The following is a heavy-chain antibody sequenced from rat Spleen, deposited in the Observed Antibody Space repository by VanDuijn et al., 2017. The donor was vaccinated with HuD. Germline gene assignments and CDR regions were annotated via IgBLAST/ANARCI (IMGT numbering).Heavy chain of an antibody. Sequence: EVQLVESDGGLVQPGRSLKLSCAASGFTFSDYYMAWVRQAPTKGLEWVASISPSGGGTYYRDSVKGRFTVSRDNAKSTQYLQMDSLRSEDTATYYCARQDTSGYSNWFAYWGQGTLVTVSS. D-gene: IGHD4-3*01. V-gene: IGHV5-25*01. CDR3: ARQDTSGYSNWFAY. CDR1: GFTFSDYY. CDR2: ISPSGGGT. J-gene: IGHJ3*01.